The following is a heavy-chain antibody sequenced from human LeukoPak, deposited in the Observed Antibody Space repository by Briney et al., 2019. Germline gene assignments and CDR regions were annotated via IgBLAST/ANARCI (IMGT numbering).Heavy chain of an antibody. V-gene: IGHV1-18*01. CDR2: ISCYNGDT. Sequence: ASVKVSCKASGYPFINHGITWVRQAPGQGLEWMGWISCYNGDTHYAQKFQGRVTMTTDKPTSTAYMELKSLRSDDTAVYYCVRDPTNSGGWHPFFDYWGQGTLVAVSS. CDR3: VRDPTNSGGWHPFFDY. D-gene: IGHD6-19*01. CDR1: GYPFINHG. J-gene: IGHJ4*02.